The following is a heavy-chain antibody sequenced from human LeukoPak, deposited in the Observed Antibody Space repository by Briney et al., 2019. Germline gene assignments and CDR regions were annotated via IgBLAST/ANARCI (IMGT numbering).Heavy chain of an antibody. CDR3: ARSTTTVNYFDY. Sequence: SETLSLTCVVSGGSISSTNWWSWVRQPPGKGLEWIGYIYYSGSTTYNPSLKSRVTISVDTSKSHFSLKLTSVTAADTAVYYCARSTTTVNYFDYWGEGTLVTVSS. J-gene: IGHJ4*02. CDR1: GGSISSTNW. D-gene: IGHD1-1*01. CDR2: IYYSGST. V-gene: IGHV4-4*02.